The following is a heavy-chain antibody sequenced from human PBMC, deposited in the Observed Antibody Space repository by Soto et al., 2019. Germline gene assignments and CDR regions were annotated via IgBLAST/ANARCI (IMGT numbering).Heavy chain of an antibody. CDR3: TTGEVGANGYYFDY. CDR2: IKSKTDGGTT. J-gene: IGHJ4*02. V-gene: IGHV3-15*01. CDR1: GFTFSNAW. Sequence: GGSLRLSCAASGFTFSNAWMSWVRQAPGKGLEWVGRIKSKTDGGTTDYAEPVKGRFTISRDDSKNTLYLQMNSLKTEDTAVYYCTTGEVGANGYYFDYWGQGTLVTVSS. D-gene: IGHD1-26*01.